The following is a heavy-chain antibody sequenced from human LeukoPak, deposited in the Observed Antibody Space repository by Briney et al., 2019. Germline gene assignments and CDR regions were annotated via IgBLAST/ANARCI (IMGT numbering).Heavy chain of an antibody. D-gene: IGHD2-15*01. Sequence: GGSLRLSCAASGFTFSSYGMHWVRQAPGKGLEWVTVISYDGSNKYYADSVKGRFTISRDNSKNTLFLQMNNLRAEDTAVYYCARGIIVVVADTSNWFDPWGQGTLVTVSS. CDR2: ISYDGSNK. J-gene: IGHJ5*02. CDR1: GFTFSSYG. CDR3: ARGIIVVVADTSNWFDP. V-gene: IGHV3-30*03.